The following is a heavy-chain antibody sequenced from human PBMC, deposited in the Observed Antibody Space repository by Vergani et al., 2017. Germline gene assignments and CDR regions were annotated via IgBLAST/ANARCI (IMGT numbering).Heavy chain of an antibody. Sequence: VQLVESGGGVVQPGRSLRLSCAASGFTFSSYAMHWVRQAPGKGLEWVSYISSSSSTIYYADSVKGRFTISRDNAKNSLYLQMNSLRAEDTAVYYCARDQLERLVDHDAFDIWGQGTMVTVSS. CDR2: ISSSSSTI. CDR3: ARDQLERLVDHDAFDI. D-gene: IGHD1-1*01. CDR1: GFTFSSYA. V-gene: IGHV3-48*04. J-gene: IGHJ3*02.